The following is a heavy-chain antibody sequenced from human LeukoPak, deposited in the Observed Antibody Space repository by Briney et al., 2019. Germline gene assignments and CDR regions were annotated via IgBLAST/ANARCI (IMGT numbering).Heavy chain of an antibody. CDR2: ISGSGGST. CDR1: GSTFSSYA. D-gene: IGHD3-22*01. V-gene: IGHV3-23*01. CDR3: AKEVETYYYDTSGYFDY. J-gene: IGHJ4*02. Sequence: PGGSLRLSCAASGSTFSSYAMSWARQAPGKGLEWVSAISGSGGSTYYADSVKGRFTISRDNSKNTLYLQMNSLRAEDTAVYYCAKEVETYYYDTSGYFDYWGQGTLVTVSS.